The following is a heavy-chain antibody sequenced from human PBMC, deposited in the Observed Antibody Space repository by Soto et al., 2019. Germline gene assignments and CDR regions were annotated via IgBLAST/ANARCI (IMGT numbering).Heavy chain of an antibody. V-gene: IGHV1-18*04. D-gene: IGHD3-10*01. CDR3: ARIGSAFDI. CDR1: GYTFTSYG. J-gene: IGHJ3*02. Sequence: EXSVKVSCKASGYTFTSYGISWVRRAPGQGLEWMGWISVYNGHTNYAQNLQGRVTMTTDTSTSTAYMDLRSLRSDDTAVYYCARIGSAFDIWGQGTMVTVS. CDR2: ISVYNGHT.